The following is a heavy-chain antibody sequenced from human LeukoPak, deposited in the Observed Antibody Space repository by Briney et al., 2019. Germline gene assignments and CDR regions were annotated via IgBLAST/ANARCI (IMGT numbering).Heavy chain of an antibody. CDR2: INPNSGGT. V-gene: IGHV1-2*02. D-gene: IGHD5-24*01. J-gene: IGHJ5*02. CDR3: ARRGEWLPLVDWFDP. CDR1: GYTFTGYY. Sequence: GASVKVSCKASGYTFTGYYMHWVRQAPGQGREWMGWINPNSGGTNYAQKFQGRIIMTRDTSITAAYMELSRLRSDDTAVYYCARRGEWLPLVDWFDPWGQGTLVTVSS.